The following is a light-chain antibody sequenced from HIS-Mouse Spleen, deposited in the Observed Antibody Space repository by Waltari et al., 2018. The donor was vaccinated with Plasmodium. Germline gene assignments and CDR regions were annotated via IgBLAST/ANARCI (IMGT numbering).Light chain of an antibody. J-gene: IGLJ3*02. V-gene: IGLV3-27*01. CDR1: VLAKKTE. CDR2: KDS. Sequence: SYELTQPSSVSVSPGQTARITCPGDVLAKKTEARWFQQKPGQAPVLVIYKDSERPSGIPERFSGSSSGTTVTLTISGAQVEDEADYYCYSAADNNLVFGGGTKLTVL. CDR3: YSAADNNLV.